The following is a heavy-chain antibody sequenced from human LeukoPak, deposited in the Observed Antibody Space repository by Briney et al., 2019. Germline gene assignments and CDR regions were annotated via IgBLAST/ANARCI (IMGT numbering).Heavy chain of an antibody. CDR1: GGTFSSYA. Sequence: SVKVSCKASGGTFSSYAISWVRQAPGQGLEWMGGIIPIFGTANYAQKFQGRVTITADESTSTAYMELSSLRSEDTAVYYCATEAASVYYFDYWGQGTLVTVSS. CDR2: IIPIFGTA. V-gene: IGHV1-69*13. CDR3: ATEAASVYYFDY. J-gene: IGHJ4*02. D-gene: IGHD5/OR15-5a*01.